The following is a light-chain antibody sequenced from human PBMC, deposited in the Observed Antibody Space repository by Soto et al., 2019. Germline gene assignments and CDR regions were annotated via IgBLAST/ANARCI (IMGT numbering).Light chain of an antibody. CDR1: QSVSSN. Sequence: EIVMTQSPATLSVSPGERATLSCRASQSVSSNLAWYQQKPGQAPRLLIYGASTRATGIPARFSGSGSGTDFTLTISSLHSEDFAVYYCQQYNNWLQTFGQGTRVDIK. V-gene: IGKV3D-15*01. CDR2: GAS. J-gene: IGKJ1*01. CDR3: QQYNNWLQT.